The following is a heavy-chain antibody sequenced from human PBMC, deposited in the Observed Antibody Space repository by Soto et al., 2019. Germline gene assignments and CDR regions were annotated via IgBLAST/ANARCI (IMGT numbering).Heavy chain of an antibody. CDR1: AFTASPNQ. J-gene: IGHJ6*03. CDR3: ARIGGYSGYDYGNYYYYYYMDV. V-gene: IGHV3-53*04. D-gene: IGHD5-12*01. Sequence: SLRLSSAASAFTASPNQMRWGRQALWKVLELVSVIYSGGSTYYADSVKGRFTISRHNSKNTLYLQMNSLRAEDSVVYYCARIGGYSGYDYGNYYYYYYMDVWGKGTT. CDR2: IYSGGST.